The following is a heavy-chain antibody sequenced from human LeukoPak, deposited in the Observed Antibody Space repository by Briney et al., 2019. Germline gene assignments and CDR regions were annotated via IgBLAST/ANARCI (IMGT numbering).Heavy chain of an antibody. V-gene: IGHV3-74*01. CDR3: ARTRSA. J-gene: IGHJ5*02. Sequence: AGGSLRLSCAASEFTFSAYWMHWVRQAPGKGLVWVSRIRGDGSMTNYADSVKGRFTISRDNAKNSLYLQMNSLRAEDTAVYYCARTRSAWGQGTLVTVSS. CDR1: EFTFSAYW. CDR2: IRGDGSMT.